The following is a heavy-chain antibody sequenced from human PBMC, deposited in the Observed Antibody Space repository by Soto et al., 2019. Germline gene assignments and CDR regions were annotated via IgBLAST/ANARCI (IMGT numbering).Heavy chain of an antibody. V-gene: IGHV4-59*08. Sequence: SETLSLTCTVSGGSISSYYWSWIRQPPGKVLEWIGYIFYSGSTNYNPSLKSRVTIPVDTSKNQFSLKLSSVTAADTAVYYCARRYSSSLDFWGQGTLVTVSS. CDR1: GGSISSYY. J-gene: IGHJ4*02. CDR3: ARRYSSSLDF. CDR2: IFYSGST. D-gene: IGHD6-13*01.